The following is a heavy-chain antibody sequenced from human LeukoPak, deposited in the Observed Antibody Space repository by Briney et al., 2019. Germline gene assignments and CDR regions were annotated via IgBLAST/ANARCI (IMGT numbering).Heavy chain of an antibody. D-gene: IGHD5-18*01. CDR2: ITACNGNT. Sequence: GSVKVSCTASGYNFRSYGIGWVRQAPRQGLEWLGWITACNGNTNYAQKVQGRVTMTTDTSTSKAYMELRSLRSDDTAVYFCARDLARGYSYGYNAFDIWGQGTMVTVSS. CDR3: ARDLARGYSYGYNAFDI. CDR1: GYNFRSYG. V-gene: IGHV1-18*01. J-gene: IGHJ3*02.